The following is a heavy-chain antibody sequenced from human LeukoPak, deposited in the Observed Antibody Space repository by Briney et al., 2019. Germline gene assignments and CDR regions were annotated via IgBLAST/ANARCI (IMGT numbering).Heavy chain of an antibody. V-gene: IGHV3-11*01. CDR2: ISTSRRGNTV. CDR3: ARDDGYIDY. J-gene: IGHJ4*02. Sequence: LSLTCTVSGGSISSSSYYWGWIRQAPGKGLEWLSYISTSRRGNTVYYADSVKGRFTISRDNAKNSLYLQMNSLTAEDTAVYYCARDDGYIDYWGQGTLVTVSS. CDR1: GGSISSSSYY.